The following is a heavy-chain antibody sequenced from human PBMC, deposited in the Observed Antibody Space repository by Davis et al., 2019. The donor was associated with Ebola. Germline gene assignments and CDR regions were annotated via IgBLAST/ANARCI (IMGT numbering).Heavy chain of an antibody. D-gene: IGHD5-18*01. Sequence: MPGGSLRLSCTVSGGSISSSSYYWGWIRQPPGKGLEWIGSIYYSGSTYYNPSLKSRVTISVDTSKNQFSLKLSSVTAADTAVYYCARDKELWSEGWFDPWGQGTLVTVSS. CDR1: GGSISSSSYY. CDR2: IYYSGST. CDR3: ARDKELWSEGWFDP. V-gene: IGHV4-39*02. J-gene: IGHJ5*02.